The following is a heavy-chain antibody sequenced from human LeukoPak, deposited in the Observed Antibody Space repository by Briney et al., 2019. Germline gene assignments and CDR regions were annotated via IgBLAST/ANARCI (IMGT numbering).Heavy chain of an antibody. CDR2: INHNGST. Sequence: SETLSLTCAVYGGSFSDYYWSWIRQPPGKGLEWIGEINHNGSTNYNPSLKSRVTISVDTSKNQFSLKLSSATAADTAVYYCARGPGDHYYGMDVWGQGTTVTVSS. V-gene: IGHV4-34*01. J-gene: IGHJ6*02. CDR3: ARGPGDHYYGMDV. D-gene: IGHD5-24*01. CDR1: GGSFSDYY.